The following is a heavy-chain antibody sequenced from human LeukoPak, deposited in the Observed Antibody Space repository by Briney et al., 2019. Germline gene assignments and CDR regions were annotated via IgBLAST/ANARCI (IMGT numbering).Heavy chain of an antibody. CDR3: ITPLPYSAQ. Sequence: GGSLRLSCVGSGLNFNTYDLTWVRQAPGKGLEWVGRIKPKTDGETTEYAAPVKDRFSISRDDSKSMMYLQMNSLKTEDTAVYYCITPLPYSAQGGQGTLVTVSS. V-gene: IGHV3-15*01. J-gene: IGHJ4*02. CDR2: IKPKTDGETT. D-gene: IGHD2-21*01. CDR1: GLNFNTYD.